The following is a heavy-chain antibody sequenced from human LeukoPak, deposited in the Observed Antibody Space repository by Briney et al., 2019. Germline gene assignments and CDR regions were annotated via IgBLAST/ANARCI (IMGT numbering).Heavy chain of an antibody. D-gene: IGHD3/OR15-3a*01. CDR3: ARGGTGYYPYYFDY. CDR1: GGSISSYY. J-gene: IGHJ4*02. CDR2: IYYSGST. Sequence: SETLSLTCTASGGSISSYYWSWIRQPPGKGLEWIGYIYYSGSTNYNPSLKSRVTISVDTSKNQFSLKLSSVTAADTAVYYCARGGTGYYPYYFDYWGQGTLVTVSS. V-gene: IGHV4-59*01.